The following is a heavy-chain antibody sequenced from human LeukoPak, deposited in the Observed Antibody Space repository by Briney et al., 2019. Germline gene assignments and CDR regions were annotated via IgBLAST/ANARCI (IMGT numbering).Heavy chain of an antibody. CDR2: LPPDELGI. D-gene: IGHD6-6*01. Sequence: PGGSLRLSRAASGFTFTNYWMHCVRQAPGMGLVWVSRLPPDELGIIYADSVKGRFTVSRDNAKNTVYLQMNNLRVDDTAMYYCVGTIASRGSEYWGQGALVTVSS. CDR1: GFTFTNYW. CDR3: VGTIASRGSEY. J-gene: IGHJ4*02. V-gene: IGHV3-74*01.